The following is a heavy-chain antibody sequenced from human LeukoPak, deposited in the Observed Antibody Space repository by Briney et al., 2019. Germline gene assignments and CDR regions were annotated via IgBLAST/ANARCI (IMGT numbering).Heavy chain of an antibody. V-gene: IGHV4-34*01. D-gene: IGHD3-16*01. CDR1: GGSFSGYY. J-gene: IGHJ4*02. Sequence: SETLSLTCAVYGGSFSGYYWSWIRQPPGKGLEWTGEINHSGSTNYNPSLKSRVTISVDTSKNQFSLKLSSVTAADTAVYYCAREIIFGGEPKDYWGQGTLVTVSS. CDR2: INHSGST. CDR3: AREIIFGGEPKDY.